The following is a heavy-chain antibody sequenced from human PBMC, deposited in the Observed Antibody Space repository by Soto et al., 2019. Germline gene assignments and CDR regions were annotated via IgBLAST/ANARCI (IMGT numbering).Heavy chain of an antibody. J-gene: IGHJ5*02. Sequence: SGSLALTCALCGGSVNSGGYAWSWIRQPPGKGLEWIGYIYHSGSTYYNPSLKSRVTISVDRSKNQFSLKLSSVTAADTAVYYCARAPEYYPNWFDPWXQGPLVTSPQ. D-gene: IGHD3-10*01. V-gene: IGHV4-30-2*01. CDR1: GGSVNSGGYA. CDR2: IYHSGST. CDR3: ARAPEYYPNWFDP.